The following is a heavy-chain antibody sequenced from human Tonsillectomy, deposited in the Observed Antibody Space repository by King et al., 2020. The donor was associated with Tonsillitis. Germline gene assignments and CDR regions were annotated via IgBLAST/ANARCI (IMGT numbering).Heavy chain of an antibody. CDR2: IDPSDSYT. D-gene: IGHD3-22*01. CDR3: ARLQYYYDSIPDY. J-gene: IGHJ4*02. CDR1: GYSFTSYW. Sequence: QLVQSGAEVKKPGESLRISCKGSGYSFTSYWITWVRQMPGKGLEWMGRIDPSDSYTNYSPSFQGHATISADKSNSTAYLQWSSLKASDTAMYYCARLQYYYDSIPDYWGQGTLVTVSS. V-gene: IGHV5-10-1*03.